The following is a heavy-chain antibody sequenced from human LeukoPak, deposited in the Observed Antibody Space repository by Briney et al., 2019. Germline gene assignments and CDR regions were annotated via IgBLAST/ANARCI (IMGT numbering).Heavy chain of an antibody. D-gene: IGHD6-19*01. CDR1: GGSFSGYY. CDR3: ARAGGYSSGWYRS. V-gene: IGHV4-34*01. J-gene: IGHJ4*02. CDR2: ISHSGST. Sequence: PSETLSLTCAVYGGSFSGYYWSWIRQPPGKGLEWIGEISHSGSTNYNPSLKSRVTISVDTSKNQFSLKLSSVTAADTAVYYCARAGGYSSGWYRSWGQGTLVTVSS.